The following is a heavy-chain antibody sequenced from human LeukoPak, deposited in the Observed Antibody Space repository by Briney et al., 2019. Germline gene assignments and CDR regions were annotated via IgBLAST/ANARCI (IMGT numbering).Heavy chain of an antibody. CDR1: GGSISSGGYS. J-gene: IGHJ4*02. CDR3: ARDVADGSGSYSDY. Sequence: SETLSLTCAVSGGSISSGGYSWSWIRQPPGKGLEWIGYIYHSGSTYYNPSLKSRVIISVDRSKNQFSLKLSSVTAADTAVYYCARDVADGSGSYSDYWGQGTLVTVSS. CDR2: IYHSGST. V-gene: IGHV4-30-2*01. D-gene: IGHD3-10*01.